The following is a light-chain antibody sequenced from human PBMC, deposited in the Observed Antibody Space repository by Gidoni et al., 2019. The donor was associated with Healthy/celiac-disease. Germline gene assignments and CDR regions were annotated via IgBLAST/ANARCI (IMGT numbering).Light chain of an antibody. Sequence: DIQMTQSPSSLSASVGDRVTITCRASQSISSYLNWYQQKPGKAPKLLIYAASSLQSGVPSRFSGSGSGTDFTLTISSLRPEDFATYYCQQSYSTPLTFGQXTKVEIK. J-gene: IGKJ1*01. CDR3: QQSYSTPLT. CDR2: AAS. CDR1: QSISSY. V-gene: IGKV1-39*01.